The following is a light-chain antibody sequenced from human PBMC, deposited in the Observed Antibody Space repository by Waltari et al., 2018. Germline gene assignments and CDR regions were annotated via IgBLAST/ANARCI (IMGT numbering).Light chain of an antibody. CDR1: KIASQS. Sequence: SYVLTQPPSVSVAPGQTASISCGGAKIASQSVHWYQQKSGQAPLLVVYDDSDRPSGIPARFSGSKSGNTATLTISRVEAGDEADYYCQVWDSSSDHVVFGGGTKLTVL. CDR2: DDS. CDR3: QVWDSSSDHVV. J-gene: IGLJ2*01. V-gene: IGLV3-21*02.